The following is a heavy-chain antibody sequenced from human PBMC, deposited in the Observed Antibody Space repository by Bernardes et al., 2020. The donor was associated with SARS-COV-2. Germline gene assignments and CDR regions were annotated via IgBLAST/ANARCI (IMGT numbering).Heavy chain of an antibody. J-gene: IGHJ4*02. V-gene: IGHV5-51*01. Sequence: GESLKISCKGSGYSFSNYWIGWVRQMPGKGLEWMGVIWPGDSDTRYSPSFQGQVTISADKSISTAYLQWSSLKASDTAIYYCARLEGDYVYYYFDSWGQGTLVTVSS. CDR3: ARLEGDYVYYYFDS. CDR1: GYSFSNYW. CDR2: IWPGDSDT. D-gene: IGHD3-10*02.